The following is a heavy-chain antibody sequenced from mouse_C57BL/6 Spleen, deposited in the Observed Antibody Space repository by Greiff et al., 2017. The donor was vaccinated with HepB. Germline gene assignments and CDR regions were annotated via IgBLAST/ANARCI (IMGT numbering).Heavy chain of an antibody. V-gene: IGHV1-55*01. D-gene: IGHD2-1*01. J-gene: IGHJ2*01. CDR2: IYPGSGST. CDR3: ARGSYYGNYDDY. Sequence: QVQLQQPGAELVKPGASVKMSCKASGYTFTSYWITWVKQRPGQGLEWIGDIYPGSGSTNYNEKFKSKATLTVDTSSSTAYMQLSSLTSEDSAVYYCARGSYYGNYDDYWGQGTTLTVPS. CDR1: GYTFTSYW.